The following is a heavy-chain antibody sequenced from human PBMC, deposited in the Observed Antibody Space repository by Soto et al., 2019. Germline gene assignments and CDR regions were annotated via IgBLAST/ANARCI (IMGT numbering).Heavy chain of an antibody. CDR3: ARVKDYDFWSGYSVDP. J-gene: IGHJ5*02. D-gene: IGHD3-3*01. Sequence: SMKVSCKASGGTFSSYAISWVRQAPGQGLEWMGGIIPIFGTANYAQKFQGRVTITADKSTSTAYMELSSLRSEDTAVYYCARVKDYDFWSGYSVDPWGQGTLVTVSS. V-gene: IGHV1-69*06. CDR2: IIPIFGTA. CDR1: GGTFSSYA.